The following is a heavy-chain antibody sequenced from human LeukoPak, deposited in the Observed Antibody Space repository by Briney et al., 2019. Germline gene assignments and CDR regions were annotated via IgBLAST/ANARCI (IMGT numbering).Heavy chain of an antibody. CDR2: IYSGGTT. CDR1: GFSVSSNF. V-gene: IGHV3-53*01. CDR3: ARDGYGNNYMDV. Sequence: GGSLTLSCAASGFSVSSNFMSWVRQAPGKGPEWVSVIYSGGTTYYADSVKGRFTISRDNSKNTLSLQMNSLRAEDTAVYYCARDGYGNNYMDVWGKGTTVTVSS. D-gene: IGHD1/OR15-1a*01. J-gene: IGHJ6*03.